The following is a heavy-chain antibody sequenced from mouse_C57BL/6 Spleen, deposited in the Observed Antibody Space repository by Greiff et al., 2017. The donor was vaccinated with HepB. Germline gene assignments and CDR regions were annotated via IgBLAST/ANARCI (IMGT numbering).Heavy chain of an antibody. Sequence: QVQLQQPGAELVKPGASVKLSCKASGYTFTSYWMHWVKQRPDQGLEWMGMIHPNSGSTNYNEKFKSKATLNVDESSSTAYMQLNSLTSEDSAVYYCARSGCGSSPWFAYWGQGTLVTVSA. V-gene: IGHV1-64*01. D-gene: IGHD1-1*01. CDR2: IHPNSGST. J-gene: IGHJ3*01. CDR1: GYTFTSYW. CDR3: ARSGCGSSPWFAY.